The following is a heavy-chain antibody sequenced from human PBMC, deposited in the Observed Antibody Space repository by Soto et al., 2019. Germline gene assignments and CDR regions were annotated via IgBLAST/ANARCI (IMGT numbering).Heavy chain of an antibody. V-gene: IGHV3-21*01. CDR3: AKEAGELSTRSFDY. CDR2: ISSSSSYI. CDR1: GFTFSSYS. Sequence: EVQLVESGGGLVKPGGSLRLSCAASGFTFSSYSMNWVRQAPGKGLEWVSSISSSSSYIYYADSVKGRFTISRDNAKNSLYLQMNSLRAEDTAVYYCAKEAGELSTRSFDYWGKGTLVTVSS. D-gene: IGHD3-16*02. J-gene: IGHJ4*02.